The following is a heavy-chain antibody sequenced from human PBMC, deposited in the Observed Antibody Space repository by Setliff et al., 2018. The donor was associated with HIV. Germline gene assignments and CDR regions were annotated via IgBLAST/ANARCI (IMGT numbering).Heavy chain of an antibody. D-gene: IGHD1-26*01. CDR3: VIFSYSSG. Sequence: GALRLSCAASGFTFSRFWMHWVRQAPGQGLVWVSGINNDTTTTTYADSVKGRFSISRDNAKNTLYLEMNGLRGEDTAVYYCVIFSYSSGWGQGTQVTVSS. CDR2: INNDTTTT. CDR1: GFTFSRFW. J-gene: IGHJ4*02. V-gene: IGHV3-74*01.